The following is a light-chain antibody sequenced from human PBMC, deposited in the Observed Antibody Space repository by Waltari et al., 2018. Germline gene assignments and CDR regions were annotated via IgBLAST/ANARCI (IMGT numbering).Light chain of an antibody. CDR3: QQYNNWPRT. CDR1: QSVRSN. Sequence: EIVMTQSPATLSVSQGERATLSCRASQSVRSNLAWYQQQPGQAPRLLIYGASTRATGIPARFSGSGSGTEFTLTISSLQSEDFAVYYCQQYNNWPRTFGGGTKVEIK. J-gene: IGKJ4*01. V-gene: IGKV3-15*01. CDR2: GAS.